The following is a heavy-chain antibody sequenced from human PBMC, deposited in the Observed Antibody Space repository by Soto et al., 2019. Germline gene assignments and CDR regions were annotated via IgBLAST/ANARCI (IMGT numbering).Heavy chain of an antibody. Sequence: SETLSLTCAVSGGSISSGGYSWSWIRQPPGKGLEWIGYIYHSGSTYYNPSLKSRVTISVDRSKNQFSLKLSSVTAADTAVYYCARNYYDSSGYYYPFDYWGQGTLVTVSS. J-gene: IGHJ4*02. CDR3: ARNYYDSSGYYYPFDY. CDR1: GGSISSGGYS. CDR2: IYHSGST. D-gene: IGHD3-22*01. V-gene: IGHV4-30-2*01.